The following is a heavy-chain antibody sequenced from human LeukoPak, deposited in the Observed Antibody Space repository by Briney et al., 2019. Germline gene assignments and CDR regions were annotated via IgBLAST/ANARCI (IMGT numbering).Heavy chain of an antibody. V-gene: IGHV5-51*01. J-gene: IGHJ5*02. Sequence: GESLKISCKGSGYSFTNYWIGWVRQMPGKGLKWMGIIYPGDSDARYSPSFQGQVTISADKSISTAYLQWSSLKASDTAMYYCAFQGGAEGGWFDPWGQGTLVTVSS. CDR1: GYSFTNYW. CDR2: IYPGDSDA. D-gene: IGHD3-16*01. CDR3: AFQGGAEGGWFDP.